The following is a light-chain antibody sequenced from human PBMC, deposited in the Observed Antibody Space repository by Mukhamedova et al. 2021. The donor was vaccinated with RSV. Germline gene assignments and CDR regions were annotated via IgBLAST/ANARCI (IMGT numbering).Light chain of an antibody. Sequence: GERATLSCRASQSLSSSLAWYQQKPGQPPRLLIYDASNRAPAIPHRFSGSGSGTDFTLTISRLEPADFAVYFCQQYSTIPITFGQG. CDR3: QQYSTIPIT. J-gene: IGKJ5*01. CDR2: DAS. V-gene: IGKV3-20*01. CDR1: QSLSSS.